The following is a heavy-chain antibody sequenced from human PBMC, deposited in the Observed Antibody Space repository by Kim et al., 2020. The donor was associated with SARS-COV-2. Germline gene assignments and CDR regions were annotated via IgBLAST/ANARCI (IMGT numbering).Heavy chain of an antibody. CDR2: ISSSGSTI. D-gene: IGHD6-13*01. CDR3: ARVGIVSSSWYPIYYYYYMDV. J-gene: IGHJ6*03. CDR1: GFTFSSYE. V-gene: IGHV3-48*03. Sequence: GGSLRLSCAASGFTFSSYEMNWVRQAPGKGLEWVSYISSSGSTIYYADSVKGRFTISRDNAKNSLYLQMNSLRAEDTAVYYCARVGIVSSSWYPIYYYYYMDVWGKGTTVTVSS.